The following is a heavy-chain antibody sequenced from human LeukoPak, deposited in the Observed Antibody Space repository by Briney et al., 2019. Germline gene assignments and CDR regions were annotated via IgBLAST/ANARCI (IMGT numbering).Heavy chain of an antibody. Sequence: SGGSLRLSCAASGFTFSTYYMHWVRQAPGKGLVWVSRINSDGSGTRQADSVKGRFTISRDNAKNTLYLQMNSLRVEDTAVYYCARGSRFEDYWGQGTLVTVSS. V-gene: IGHV3-74*01. D-gene: IGHD3-10*01. CDR1: GFTFSTYY. CDR3: ARGSRFEDY. CDR2: INSDGSGT. J-gene: IGHJ4*02.